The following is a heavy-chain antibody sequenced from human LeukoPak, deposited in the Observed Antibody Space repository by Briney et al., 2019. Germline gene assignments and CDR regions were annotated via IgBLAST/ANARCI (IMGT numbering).Heavy chain of an antibody. V-gene: IGHV3-23*01. D-gene: IGHD6-19*01. CDR2: ISGSGSST. CDR1: GFTFTTYA. Sequence: GGSLRLSCSASGFTFTTYAMSWVRQAPGKGLEWVSAISGSGSSTYYADSVKGRFTISRDNSKNTLYLQMNSLRAEDTAVYYCARVSRGRYYFDYWGQGTLVTVSS. CDR3: ARVSRGRYYFDY. J-gene: IGHJ4*02.